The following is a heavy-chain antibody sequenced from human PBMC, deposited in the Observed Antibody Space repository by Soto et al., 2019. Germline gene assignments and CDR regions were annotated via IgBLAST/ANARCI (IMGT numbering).Heavy chain of an antibody. D-gene: IGHD3-10*01. J-gene: IGHJ4*02. V-gene: IGHV4-39*01. CDR2: IYYSGST. CDR1: GGSISSSSYY. CDR3: ARHDPRLWFFDY. Sequence: SETLSLTCTVSGGSISSSSYYWGWIRQPPGKGLEWIGSIYYSGSTYYNPSLKSRVTISADTSKNQFSLKLSSVTAADTAVYYCARHDPRLWFFDYWGQGTLVTVSS.